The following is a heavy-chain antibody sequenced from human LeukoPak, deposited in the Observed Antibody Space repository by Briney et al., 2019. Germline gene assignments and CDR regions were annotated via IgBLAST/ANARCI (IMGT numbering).Heavy chain of an antibody. CDR3: ARDRGGGELSYYFDY. Sequence: ASVKVSCKASGYTFTSYYMHWVRQAPGQGLEWMGIINPSGGSTSYAQKFQGRVTMTRDTSTSTVYMELSSLRSEDTAVYYCARDRGGGELSYYFDYWGQGTLVTVSS. CDR2: INPSGGST. CDR1: GYTFTSYY. D-gene: IGHD3-16*02. J-gene: IGHJ4*02. V-gene: IGHV1-46*01.